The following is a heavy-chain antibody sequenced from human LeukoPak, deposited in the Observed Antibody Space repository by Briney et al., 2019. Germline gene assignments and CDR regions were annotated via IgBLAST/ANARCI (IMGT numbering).Heavy chain of an antibody. J-gene: IGHJ4*02. D-gene: IGHD1-26*01. CDR2: IYPTDSDT. CDR3: ARRLFSGDSMTAFDY. Sequence: GESLKISCQTSGFTFKTHWIGWVRQMPGRGLEWMGSIYPTDSDTRYSPSFQGQVTISVDKSISTAYLEWSGLRASDTAMYFCARRLFSGDSMTAFDYWGQGTLVTVSS. V-gene: IGHV5-51*01. CDR1: GFTFKTHW.